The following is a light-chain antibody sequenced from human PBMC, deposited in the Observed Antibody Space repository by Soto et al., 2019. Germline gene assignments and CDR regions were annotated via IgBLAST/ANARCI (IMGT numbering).Light chain of an antibody. J-gene: IGKJ1*01. CDR2: DAS. V-gene: IGKV1-5*01. CDR1: QSFSSW. Sequence: DIQMTQSPSTLSASVVDRVTITCRASQSFSSWLAWYQQKPGKAPKLLIYDASSLESGVPSRFSGRGSGTEFALTISSLQPDDFATYYCQQYSDYWTFGQGTKVDI. CDR3: QQYSDYWT.